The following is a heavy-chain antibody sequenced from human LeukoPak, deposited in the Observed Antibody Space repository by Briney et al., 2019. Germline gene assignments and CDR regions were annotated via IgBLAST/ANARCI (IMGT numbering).Heavy chain of an antibody. CDR2: IIPNGGST. D-gene: IGHD3-16*01. J-gene: IGHJ4*02. Sequence: ASVKVSCKASGYTFTGYYIHWVRQAPGQGLERVGLIIPNGGSTGYAQRIQGSVTVTTDTSTSTVYMELNSLGSENTAVYYCARERRAWGDDFWGEGTLVTVSS. CDR1: GYTFTGYY. CDR3: ARERRAWGDDF. V-gene: IGHV1-46*01.